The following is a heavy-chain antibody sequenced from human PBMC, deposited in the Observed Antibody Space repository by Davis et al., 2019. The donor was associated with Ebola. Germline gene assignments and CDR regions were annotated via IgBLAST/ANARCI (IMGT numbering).Heavy chain of an antibody. J-gene: IGHJ4*02. D-gene: IGHD2-15*01. Sequence: GESLKISCAASGFTFSNYLMTWVRQAPGEGLEWVAHIKEDGSQKYYVDSVKGRFTISRANAQTSLFLQMNSLRVDDTAIYYCVRDAGWQRLDNWGQGTLVTVSS. V-gene: IGHV3-7*01. CDR2: IKEDGSQK. CDR3: VRDAGWQRLDN. CDR1: GFTFSNYL.